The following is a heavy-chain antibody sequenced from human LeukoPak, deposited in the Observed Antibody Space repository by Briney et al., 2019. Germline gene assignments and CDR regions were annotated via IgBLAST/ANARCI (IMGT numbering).Heavy chain of an antibody. CDR2: INHSGST. CDR3: AGPPPPPGYSYVYLYYFDS. Sequence: SETLSLTCAVYGGSFSGYYWSWIRQPPGKGLEWIGEINHSGSTNYNPSLKSRVTISVDTSKNQFSLKLSSVTAADTAVYYCAGPPPPPGYSYVYLYYFDSGGKETLATVSS. V-gene: IGHV4-34*01. D-gene: IGHD5-18*01. J-gene: IGHJ4*02. CDR1: GGSFSGYY.